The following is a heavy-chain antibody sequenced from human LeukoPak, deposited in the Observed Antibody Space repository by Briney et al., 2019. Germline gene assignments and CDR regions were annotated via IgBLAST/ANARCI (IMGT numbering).Heavy chain of an antibody. J-gene: IGHJ3*02. Sequence: GGSLRLSCAASGFTVSSNYMSWVRQAPGKGLEWVSVLYSGGSTYYADSVKGRFTISRDNSKNTLYLQMNSLRAEDTAGYYCARAEGDFWSDFDIWGQGTMVTVSS. CDR3: ARAEGDFWSDFDI. CDR2: LYSGGST. V-gene: IGHV3-66*02. CDR1: GFTVSSNY. D-gene: IGHD3-3*01.